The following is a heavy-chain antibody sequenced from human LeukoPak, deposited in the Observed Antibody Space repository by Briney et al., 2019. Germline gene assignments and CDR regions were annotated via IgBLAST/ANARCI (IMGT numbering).Heavy chain of an antibody. CDR2: ISYDGSNK. V-gene: IGHV3-30-3*01. D-gene: IGHD6-13*01. CDR1: GFTFSSYA. Sequence: GGSLRLSCAASGFTFSSYAMHWVRQAPGKGLEWVAVISYDGSNKYYADSVKGRFTISRDNSKNTLYLQMNSLRAEDTAVYYCAKDGSSSWYDDYWGQGTLVTVSS. J-gene: IGHJ4*02. CDR3: AKDGSSSWYDDY.